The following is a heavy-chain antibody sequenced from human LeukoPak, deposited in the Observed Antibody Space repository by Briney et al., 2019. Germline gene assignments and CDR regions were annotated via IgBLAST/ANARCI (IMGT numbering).Heavy chain of an antibody. D-gene: IGHD4-23*01. CDR2: IYHSGST. CDR3: ARVWAKTGYGGNEGGFDY. J-gene: IGHJ4*02. CDR1: GVSISSGGYY. Sequence: SETLSLTCTVSGVSISSGGYYWSWIRQPPGKGLEWIGYIYHSGSTYYNPSPKSRVTISVDRSKNQFSLKLSSVTAADTAVYYCARVWAKTGYGGNEGGFDYWGQGTLVTVSS. V-gene: IGHV4-30-2*01.